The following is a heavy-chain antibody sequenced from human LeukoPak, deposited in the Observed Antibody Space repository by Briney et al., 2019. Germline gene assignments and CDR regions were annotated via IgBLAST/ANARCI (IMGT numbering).Heavy chain of an antibody. V-gene: IGHV3-23*01. CDR2: ISGSGSDT. Sequence: GGSLRLSCAASGFIFSDFAMSWVRQAPGKGLEWVSSISGSGSDTHYADSVKGRFTISRDNSKNTLYVQVDSLRAEDTAVYYCAKDGYSNYVHNWFDPWGLGTLVTVSS. D-gene: IGHD4-11*01. CDR3: AKDGYSNYVHNWFDP. J-gene: IGHJ5*02. CDR1: GFIFSDFA.